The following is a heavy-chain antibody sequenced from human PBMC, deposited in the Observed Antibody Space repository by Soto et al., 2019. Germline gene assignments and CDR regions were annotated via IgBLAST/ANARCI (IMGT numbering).Heavy chain of an antibody. CDR2: FYYSGRT. CDR1: GASITNGGYY. CDR3: ARGTDTALSPAIGALDY. D-gene: IGHD2-2*01. V-gene: IGHV4-31*03. Sequence: QVQLQESGPGLVKPSQTLSLTCSVSGASITNGGYYWTWIRQHPGKGLEWIGYFYYSGRTYYNPSLKSRLTISGDSSTNQIALNVASVADADMTIYFCARGTDTALSPAIGALDYWGPGVLFTVSS. J-gene: IGHJ4*02.